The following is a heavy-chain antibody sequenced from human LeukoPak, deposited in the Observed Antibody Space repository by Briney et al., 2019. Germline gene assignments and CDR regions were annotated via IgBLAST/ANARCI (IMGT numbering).Heavy chain of an antibody. CDR2: ISFHGTDT. Sequence: PGTSLRLSCAASGFTFISYAIHWVRQAPGKGLEWVAVISFHGTDTFYADSVKGRFTISRGNAKNSLYLQMNSLRAEDTAVYYCARDGYDILTGYQIYWGQGTLVTVSS. D-gene: IGHD3-9*01. CDR3: ARDGYDILTGYQIY. CDR1: GFTFISYA. J-gene: IGHJ4*02. V-gene: IGHV3-30*04.